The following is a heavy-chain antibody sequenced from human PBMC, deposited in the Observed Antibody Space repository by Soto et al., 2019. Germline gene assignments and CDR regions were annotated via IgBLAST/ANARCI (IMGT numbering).Heavy chain of an antibody. J-gene: IGHJ4*02. V-gene: IGHV3-7*01. CDR3: ANLGVKTGLDY. CDR1: GFTFSSYW. CDR2: IKEDGNEK. D-gene: IGHD1-1*01. Sequence: EVQLVESGGGLVQPGGSLRLSCAASGFTFSSYWMTWVRQAPGKGLEWVATIKEDGNEKYYVGSVKGRFTISRDNAKNSLNLQMNSLRDEDTAVYYCANLGVKTGLDYWGQGTLVTVSS.